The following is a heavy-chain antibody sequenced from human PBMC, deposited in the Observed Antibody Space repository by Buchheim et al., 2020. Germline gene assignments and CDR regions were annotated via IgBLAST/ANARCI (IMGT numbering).Heavy chain of an antibody. CDR3: AKDLPHDYGDYTYYYYGMDV. CDR1: GFTFSSYG. D-gene: IGHD4-17*01. V-gene: IGHV3-30*18. Sequence: QVQLVESGGGVVQPGRSLRLSCAASGFTFSSYGMHWVRQAPGKGLEWVAVISYDGSNKYYADSVKGRFTISRDNFKNTLYLQMNSLRAEDTAVYYCAKDLPHDYGDYTYYYYGMDVWGQGTT. J-gene: IGHJ6*02. CDR2: ISYDGSNK.